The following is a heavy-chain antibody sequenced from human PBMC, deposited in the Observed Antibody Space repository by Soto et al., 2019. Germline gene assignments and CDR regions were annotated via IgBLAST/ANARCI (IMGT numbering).Heavy chain of an antibody. D-gene: IGHD5-18*01. CDR1: GGSIITNTYS. V-gene: IGHV4-39*01. CDR2: VYYSGTT. Sequence: SETLSLTCSVSGGSIITNTYSWGWIRQPPGKGLEWIGSVYYSGTTYYSPSLKSRVTISVDTSKNQFSLKRTSVTAADTAVYYCASLKGRVGYSYGYIDYWGLGTLVTVSS. CDR3: ASLKGRVGYSYGYIDY. J-gene: IGHJ4*02.